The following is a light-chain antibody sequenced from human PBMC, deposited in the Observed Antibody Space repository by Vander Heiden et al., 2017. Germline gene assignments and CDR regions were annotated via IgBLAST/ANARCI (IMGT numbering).Light chain of an antibody. V-gene: IGKV2-28*01. CDR2: LGS. CDR1: PSLLHSNGYNY. CDR3: RQALQTPQA. Sequence: DIVMTQSPLSLPVTPGEPASISCRSSPSLLHSNGYNYLDWYLQKPGQSPQLLIYLGSNRAAGVSDRFSGSASGTDFTLKISRVEAEDVGVYYCRQALQTPQAFGQGTKLEIK. J-gene: IGKJ2*01.